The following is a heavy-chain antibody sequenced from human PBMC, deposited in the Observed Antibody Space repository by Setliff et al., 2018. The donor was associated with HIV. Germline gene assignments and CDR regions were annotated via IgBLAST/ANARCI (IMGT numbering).Heavy chain of an antibody. J-gene: IGHJ5*02. V-gene: IGHV4-59*08. D-gene: IGHD3-3*01. CDR3: ARTYYNVWSGYYGAPGWFDP. CDR2: IYYNGST. Sequence: LSLTCSVSGASIRSYYWSWIRQPPGKGLEWIGYIYYNGSTNYNPSLKSRVTTSVDTSKNQFSLKLSSVTAADTAVYYCARTYYNVWSGYYGAPGWFDPWGQGTLVTVSS. CDR1: GASIRSYY.